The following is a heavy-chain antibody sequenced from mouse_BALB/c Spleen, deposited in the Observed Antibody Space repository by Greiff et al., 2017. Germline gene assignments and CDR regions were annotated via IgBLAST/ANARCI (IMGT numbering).Heavy chain of an antibody. D-gene: IGHD2-4*01. Sequence: EVQLVESGGGLVKPGGSLKLSCAASGFTFSDYYMYWVRQTPEKRLEWVATISDGGSYTYYPDSVKGRFTISRDNAKNNLYLQMSSLKSEDTAMYYCARGAYDYGLAYWGQGTLVTVSA. CDR1: GFTFSDYY. CDR3: ARGAYDYGLAY. CDR2: ISDGGSYT. J-gene: IGHJ3*01. V-gene: IGHV5-4*02.